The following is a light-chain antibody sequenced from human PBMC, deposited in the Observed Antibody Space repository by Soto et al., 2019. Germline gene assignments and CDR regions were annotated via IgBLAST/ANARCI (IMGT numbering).Light chain of an antibody. CDR2: DNG. CDR3: GTWDNSLSAV. Sequence: QSVLTQPPSVSAAPGQKVTISCSGSSSNVGSNYVFWYQQLPGTAPKLLIYDNGKRSSGIPDRFSGSQSGTSATLGITGLQTGDEADYYCGTWDNSLSAVFGGGTKLTVL. J-gene: IGLJ2*01. CDR1: SSNVGSNY. V-gene: IGLV1-51*01.